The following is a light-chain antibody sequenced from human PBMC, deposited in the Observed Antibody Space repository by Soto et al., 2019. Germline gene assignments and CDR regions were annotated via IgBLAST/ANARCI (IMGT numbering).Light chain of an antibody. CDR2: AAS. CDR1: QGISSY. V-gene: IGKV1-9*01. Sequence: DIQLTQSPSLLSASVGDRVTITCRASQGISSYLAWYQQKPGKAPTLLIYAASTLQSGVPSRFSGSGSGTEFTITISSLHPEDFATYYCQQLNSYPRTFGQGTKVEIK. J-gene: IGKJ1*01. CDR3: QQLNSYPRT.